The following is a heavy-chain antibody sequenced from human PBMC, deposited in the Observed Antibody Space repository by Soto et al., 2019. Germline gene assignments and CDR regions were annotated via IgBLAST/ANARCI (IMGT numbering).Heavy chain of an antibody. J-gene: IGHJ6*02. CDR1: GGTFSSYA. Sequence: SVKVSCKASGGTFSSYAISWVRQAPGQGLEWMGGIIPIFGTANYAQKFQGRVTITADESTSTAYMELSSLRSEDTAVYYCAREGELWLITDGMDVWGQGTTVTVSS. CDR2: IIPIFGTA. D-gene: IGHD5-18*01. CDR3: AREGELWLITDGMDV. V-gene: IGHV1-69*13.